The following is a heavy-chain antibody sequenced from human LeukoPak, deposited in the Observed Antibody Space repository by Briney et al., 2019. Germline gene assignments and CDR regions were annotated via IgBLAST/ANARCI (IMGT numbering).Heavy chain of an antibody. CDR2: IYTSGST. CDR1: GGSISSYY. V-gene: IGHV4-4*07. CDR3: ARSVATTYAGYYYYYMDV. Sequence: ASETLSLTCTVSGGSISSYYWSWIRQPAGKGLEWIGRIYTSGSTNYNPSLKSRVTMSVDTSKNQFSLKLSSVTAADTAVYYCARSVATTYAGYYYYYMDVWGKGTTVTVSS. J-gene: IGHJ6*03. D-gene: IGHD5-12*01.